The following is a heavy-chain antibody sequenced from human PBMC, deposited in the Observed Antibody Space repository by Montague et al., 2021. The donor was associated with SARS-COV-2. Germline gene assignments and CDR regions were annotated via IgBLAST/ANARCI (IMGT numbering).Heavy chain of an antibody. J-gene: IGHJ4*02. CDR3: AHRKVLAAAWDY. V-gene: IGHV2-5*02. D-gene: IGHD6-13*01. CDR2: IYWDDDK. CDR1: GFSLSTSGVG. Sequence: PALVKPTQTLTLTCTFSGFSLSTSGVGVGWIRQPPGKALEWLALIYWDDDKRYSPSLKSRLTITRDTSKNQVVLIMTNMDPVDTATYYCAHRKVLAAAWDYWGQGTLVTVSS.